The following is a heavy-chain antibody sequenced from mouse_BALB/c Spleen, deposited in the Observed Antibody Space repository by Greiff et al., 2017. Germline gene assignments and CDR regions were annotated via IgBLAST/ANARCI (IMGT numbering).Heavy chain of an antibody. CDR3: ARDYRYDGDWYFDV. CDR2: ISIYYDNT. V-gene: IGHV1S137*01. J-gene: IGHJ1*01. D-gene: IGHD2-14*01. Sequence: QVQLQQSGPQLVRPGASVKISCKASGYSFTSYWMHWVKQSHAKSLEWIGVISIYYDNTNYNQKFKGKATMTVDKSSSTAYMELARLTSEDSAIYYCARDYRYDGDWYFDVWGAGTTVTVSS. CDR1: GYSFTSYW.